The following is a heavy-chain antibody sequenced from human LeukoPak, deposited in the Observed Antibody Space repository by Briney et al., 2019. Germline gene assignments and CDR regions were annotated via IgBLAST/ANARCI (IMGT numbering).Heavy chain of an antibody. J-gene: IGHJ4*02. Sequence: PSETLSLTCAVYGGSFSGHYWSWIRQPPGKGLEWIGEINHSGSTNYNPSLKSRVTISVDTSKNQFSLKLSSVTAADTAVYYCARGPYHPHAAGIRYFDYWGQGTLVTVSS. CDR3: ARGPYHPHAAGIRYFDY. CDR2: INHSGST. V-gene: IGHV4-34*01. D-gene: IGHD1-14*01. CDR1: GGSFSGHY.